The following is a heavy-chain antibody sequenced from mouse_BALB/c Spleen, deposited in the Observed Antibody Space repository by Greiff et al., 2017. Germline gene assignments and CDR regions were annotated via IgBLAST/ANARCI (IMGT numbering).Heavy chain of an antibody. D-gene: IGHD1-1*01. J-gene: IGHJ1*01. CDR3: VRPFSDYYGSSYWYFDV. Sequence: EVKLVESGGGLVQPKGSLKLSCAASGFTFNTYAMNWVRQAPGKGLEWVARIRSKSNNYATYYADSVKDRFTISRDDSQSMLYLQMNNLKTEDTAMYYCVRPFSDYYGSSYWYFDVWGAGTTVTVSS. CDR2: IRSKSNNYAT. CDR1: GFTFNTYA. V-gene: IGHV10-1*02.